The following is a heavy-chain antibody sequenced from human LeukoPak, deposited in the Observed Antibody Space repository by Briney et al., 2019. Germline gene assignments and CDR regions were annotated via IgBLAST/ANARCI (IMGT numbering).Heavy chain of an antibody. V-gene: IGHV4-61*05. J-gene: IGHJ3*02. CDR3: ARDQPFLAFDI. CDR1: GGSISSSSYY. CDR2: IYYSGST. Sequence: PSETLSLTCTVSGGSISSSSYYWGWIRQPPGKGLEWIDYIYYSGSTNYNPSLKSRVTISVDTSKNQFSLKLSSVTAADTAVYYCARDQPFLAFDIWGQGTMVTVSS.